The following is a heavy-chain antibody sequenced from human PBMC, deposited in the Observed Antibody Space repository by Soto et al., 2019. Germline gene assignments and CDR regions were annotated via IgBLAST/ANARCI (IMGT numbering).Heavy chain of an antibody. V-gene: IGHV3-15*01. J-gene: IGHJ6*02. CDR1: GFTFSNAW. CDR2: IKSKVDGGKA. Sequence: EVQLVESGGGLVKPGGSLRLSCEASGFTFSNAWMNWVRQGTGKGLEWLGRIKSKVDGGKADYGAATKGRFSISRDDLKNMLYLQMNSLKPDDTAVYYCTTLSYLYYDGMDVWVQGTTATVS. CDR3: TTLSYLYYDGMDV. D-gene: IGHD2-2*01.